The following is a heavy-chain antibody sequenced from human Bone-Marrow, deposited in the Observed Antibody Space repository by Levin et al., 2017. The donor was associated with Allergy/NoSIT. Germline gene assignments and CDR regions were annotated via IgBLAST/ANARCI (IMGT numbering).Heavy chain of an antibody. CDR1: GFTFSNYA. J-gene: IGHJ5*02. CDR2: ISYDGSRK. CDR3: ARAPTHYCGSISCYVNGWFDP. V-gene: IGHV3-30-3*01. Sequence: PGGSLRLSCAAASGFTFSNYAMHWVRQAPGKGLEWVAAISYDGSRKYYAGSVKGRFTISSDNSNSTLFLQMNSLRAEDSAVYYCARAPTHYCGSISCYVNGWFDPWGQGTLVTVSS. D-gene: IGHD2-2*01.